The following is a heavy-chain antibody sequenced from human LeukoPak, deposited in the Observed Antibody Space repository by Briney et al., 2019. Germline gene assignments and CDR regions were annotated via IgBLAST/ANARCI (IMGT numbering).Heavy chain of an antibody. CDR1: GGSFSGYH. J-gene: IGHJ5*02. D-gene: IGHD3-10*01. CDR3: ARGPTSGSYQGWFDP. V-gene: IGHV4-34*01. CDR2: INHSGST. Sequence: PSETLSLTCAVYGGSFSGYHWSWIRQPPGKGLEWIGEINHSGSTNYNPSLKSRVTISVDTSKNQFSLKLSSVTAADTAVYYCARGPTSGSYQGWFDPWGQGTLVTVSS.